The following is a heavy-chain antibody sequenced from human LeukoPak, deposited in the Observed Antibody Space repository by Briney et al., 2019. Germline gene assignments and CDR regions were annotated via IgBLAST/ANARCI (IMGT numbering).Heavy chain of an antibody. J-gene: IGHJ4*02. Sequence: PSETLSLTCTVSGGSISSGDYYWSWIRQHPGKGLEWIGYIYYSGSTYYNPSLKSRVTISVDRSKNQFSLKLSSVTAADTAVYYCARAHYGGNLSTYYFDYWGQGTLVTVSS. CDR1: GGSISSGDYY. CDR3: ARAHYGGNLSTYYFDY. D-gene: IGHD4-23*01. CDR2: IYYSGST. V-gene: IGHV4-30-4*01.